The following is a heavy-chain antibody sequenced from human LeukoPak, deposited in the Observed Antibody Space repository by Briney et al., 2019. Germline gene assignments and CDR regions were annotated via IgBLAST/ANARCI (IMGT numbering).Heavy chain of an antibody. D-gene: IGHD3-3*01. CDR3: VSREDCDFYGTLLDF. CDR1: GYTITSYY. J-gene: IGHJ4*02. CDR2: INPSGGST. Sequence: ASVKLSCTASGYTITSYYRRCVRQAPGQGLEWMGIINPSGGSTSYSQMFQGRVSMTSDTSTSTVYMELSSLRSEDTAVYYCVSREDCDFYGTLLDFWGQGTLVTVSS. V-gene: IGHV1-46*01.